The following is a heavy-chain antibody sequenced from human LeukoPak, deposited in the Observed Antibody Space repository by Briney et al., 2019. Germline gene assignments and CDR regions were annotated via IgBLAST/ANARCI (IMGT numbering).Heavy chain of an antibody. Sequence: GRSLGLSCAASGLIFSDYGMHWVRQAPGKGLEWVAVIWYDGSKNSYADSVKGRFTISRDNTKNTLYLQMNSLRPDDTAVYYCTRDIKSVYFDFWGQGTLVTVSS. V-gene: IGHV3-33*01. CDR3: TRDIKSVYFDF. D-gene: IGHD3-10*01. J-gene: IGHJ4*02. CDR1: GLIFSDYG. CDR2: IWYDGSKN.